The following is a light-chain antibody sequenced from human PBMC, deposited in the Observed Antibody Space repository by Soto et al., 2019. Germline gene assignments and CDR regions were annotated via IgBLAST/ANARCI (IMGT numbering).Light chain of an antibody. V-gene: IGLV2-14*02. CDR1: SSNVGSYKL. Sequence: QSALTQPASVSGSPGQSITISCTGTSSNVGSYKLVSWYQQHPGKAPKLMIFEVNKRPSGVPDRFSGSKSGTSASLAITGLQAEDEADYYCQSYDSSLSVVFGGGTKLTVL. J-gene: IGLJ2*01. CDR2: EVN. CDR3: QSYDSSLSVV.